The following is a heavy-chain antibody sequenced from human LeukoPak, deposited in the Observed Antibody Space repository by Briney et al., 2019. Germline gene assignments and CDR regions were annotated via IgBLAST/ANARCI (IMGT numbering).Heavy chain of an antibody. CDR1: GGSVSSGSYY. D-gene: IGHD6-19*01. V-gene: IGHV4-39*01. CDR2: IYYSGST. CDR3: ASLAVAGLSEGY. Sequence: SETLSLTCTVSGGSVSSGSYYWAWIRQPPGKGLEWIASIYYSGSTYYNPSLKSRVTISVDTSRNQFPLKLSSVTAADTAVYYCASLAVAGLSEGYWGQGTLVIVSS. J-gene: IGHJ4*02.